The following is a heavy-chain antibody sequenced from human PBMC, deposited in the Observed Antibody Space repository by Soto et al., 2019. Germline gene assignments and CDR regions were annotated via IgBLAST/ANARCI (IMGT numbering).Heavy chain of an antibody. J-gene: IGHJ6*02. CDR1: GSSIITSYY. Sequence: QLQLQESGPGLLKPSETLSLTCSVSGSSIITSYYWGWIRQSPGKGLEWIGSAYYSGSACYNPSLKSRVTIFVDTSKSQFSLMLDSVTAADTAVYYCARHDWARFYGMDVWGQGTTVTVSS. V-gene: IGHV4-39*01. CDR2: AYYSGSA. D-gene: IGHD2-21*01. CDR3: ARHDWARFYGMDV.